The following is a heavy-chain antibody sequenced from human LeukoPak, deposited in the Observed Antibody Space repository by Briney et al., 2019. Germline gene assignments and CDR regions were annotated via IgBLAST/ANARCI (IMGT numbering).Heavy chain of an antibody. V-gene: IGHV4-59*01. CDR2: IYYSGST. J-gene: IGHJ5*02. D-gene: IGHD2-2*01. CDR1: GGSISSYY. Sequence: SETLSLTCTVSGGSISSYYWSWIRQPPGKGLEWIGYIYYSGSTNYNPSLKSRVTISVDTSKNQFSLKLSSVTAADTAVYYCARGPYCSSTSCYQGWFDLWGQGTLVTVSS. CDR3: ARGPYCSSTSCYQGWFDL.